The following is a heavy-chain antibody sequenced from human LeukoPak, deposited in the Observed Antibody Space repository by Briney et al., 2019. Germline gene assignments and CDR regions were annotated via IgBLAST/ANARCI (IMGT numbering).Heavy chain of an antibody. J-gene: IGHJ4*02. CDR2: LSCSGGST. V-gene: IGHV3-23*01. D-gene: IGHD3-22*01. CDR3: AKWRSGYPNYYFDY. Sequence: GGSLRLSCAASGFTFSSYAMSWVRQAPGKGLEWVSGLSCSGGSTYYADSVKGRFTISRDNSKNTLYLQMNSLRAEDTAVYYCAKWRSGYPNYYFDYWGQGTLVTVSS. CDR1: GFTFSSYA.